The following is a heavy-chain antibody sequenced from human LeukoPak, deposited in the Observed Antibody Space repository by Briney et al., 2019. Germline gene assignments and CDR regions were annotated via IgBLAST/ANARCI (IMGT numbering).Heavy chain of an antibody. CDR2: INPNSGGT. V-gene: IGHV1-2*02. J-gene: IGHJ5*02. Sequence: ASVKVSCKASGYTFTGYYMHWVRQAPGQGLEWMGWINPNSGGTNYAQKFQGRVTMTRDTSISTAYMELSRLRSDDTAVYYCATLYRAIRNWFDTWGQGTLVTVSS. CDR3: ATLYRAIRNWFDT. D-gene: IGHD5-18*01. CDR1: GYTFTGYY.